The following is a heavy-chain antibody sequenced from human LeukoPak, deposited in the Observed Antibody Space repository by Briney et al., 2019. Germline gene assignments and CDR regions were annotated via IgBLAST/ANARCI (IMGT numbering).Heavy chain of an antibody. D-gene: IGHD2-21*01. CDR1: GSTFGDYG. CDR3: SYSAYYEAFDI. V-gene: IGHV3-49*04. J-gene: IGHJ3*02. CDR2: IRGKAYGGTT. Sequence: GGSRRLSCTAPGSTFGDYGMTWVRQSPGKGLKWEGFIRGKAYGGTTEYAASMKGRFTISRDDSRSIAYLQMTTLKTEDTAVYYCSYSAYYEAFDIWGQGTMVTVSS.